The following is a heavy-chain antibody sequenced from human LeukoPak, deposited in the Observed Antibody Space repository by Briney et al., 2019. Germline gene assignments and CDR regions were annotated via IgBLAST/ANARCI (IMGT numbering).Heavy chain of an antibody. Sequence: SGPALLQPTPTLTLTCTFSGFSLSTRGMCVSWIRQPPGKALEWLALIDWDDDKYYSTSLKTRLTISKDTSKNQVVLTMTNMDPVDTATYYCARTPSGYDSTFDYWGQGTLVTVSS. CDR3: ARTPSGYDSTFDY. CDR2: IDWDDDK. J-gene: IGHJ4*02. D-gene: IGHD5-12*01. V-gene: IGHV2-70*01. CDR1: GFSLSTRGMC.